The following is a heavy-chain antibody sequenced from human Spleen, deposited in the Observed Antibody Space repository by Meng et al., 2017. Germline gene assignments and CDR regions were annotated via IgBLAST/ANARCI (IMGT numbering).Heavy chain of an antibody. J-gene: IGHJ6*02. CDR1: EFTFSTYE. D-gene: IGHD5-12*01. CDR3: ARGLYTWLPYGMVV. Sequence: GESLKISCAASEFTFSTYEMNWVRQAPGKGLEWVSYMSSSGSTIYYADSVKGRFTISRDNAKNSLYLQMNSLRAEDTAVYYCARGLYTWLPYGMVVWGQGNTVTVAS. CDR2: MSSSGSTI. V-gene: IGHV3-48*03.